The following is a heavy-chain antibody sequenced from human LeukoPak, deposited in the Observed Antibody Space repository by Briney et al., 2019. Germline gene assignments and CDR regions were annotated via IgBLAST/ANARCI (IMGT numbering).Heavy chain of an antibody. CDR1: GFTFSNNA. Sequence: PGGSLRLSCAASGFTFSNNALGWVRQAPGKGLEWVSVISGSGLNTYYTDSVKGRFTISRDNSKNTVYLQMNSLRADDTAVYYCARDRNRAFDYWGQGTLVTVSS. CDR3: ARDRNRAFDY. D-gene: IGHD1-14*01. V-gene: IGHV3-23*01. CDR2: ISGSGLNT. J-gene: IGHJ4*02.